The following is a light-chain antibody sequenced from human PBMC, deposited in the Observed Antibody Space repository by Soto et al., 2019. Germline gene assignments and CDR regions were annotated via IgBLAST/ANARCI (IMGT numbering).Light chain of an antibody. J-gene: IGKJ1*01. CDR3: QQFNDWPRT. CDR1: QSVTSN. CDR2: GAS. Sequence: EIVMTQSPVTLSVSPGERATLSCRASQSVTSNLAWYQQKPGQAPRLLIYGASTRATGIPARFSGSGSGTEFTLTISNLQSEDFAIYYCQQFNDWPRTVGQGTKVDIK. V-gene: IGKV3-15*01.